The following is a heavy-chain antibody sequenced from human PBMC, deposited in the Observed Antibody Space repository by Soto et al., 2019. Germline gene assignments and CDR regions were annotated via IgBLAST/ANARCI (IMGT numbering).Heavy chain of an antibody. CDR3: ARESDIVVVVAAFDY. CDR2: ISYDGSNK. J-gene: IGHJ4*02. Sequence: QVQLVESGGGVVQPGRSLRLSCAASGFTFSSYAMHWVRQAPGKGLEWVAVISYDGSNKYCADSVKGRFTISRDNSKNTLYLQMNSLRAEDTAVYYCARESDIVVVVAAFDYWGQGTLVTVSS. CDR1: GFTFSSYA. D-gene: IGHD2-15*01. V-gene: IGHV3-30-3*01.